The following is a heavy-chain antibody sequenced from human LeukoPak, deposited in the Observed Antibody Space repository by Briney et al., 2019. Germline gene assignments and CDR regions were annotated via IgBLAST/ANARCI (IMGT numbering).Heavy chain of an antibody. J-gene: IGHJ4*02. Sequence: GGSLRLSCAASGFTFDDYAMHWVRQAPGKGLEWVSGISWNSGSIGYADSVKGRFTISRDNAKNSLYLQMNSLRAGDTAVYYCARGNYYGQDYWGQGTLVTVSS. CDR1: GFTFDDYA. CDR2: ISWNSGSI. V-gene: IGHV3-9*01. D-gene: IGHD3-10*01. CDR3: ARGNYYGQDY.